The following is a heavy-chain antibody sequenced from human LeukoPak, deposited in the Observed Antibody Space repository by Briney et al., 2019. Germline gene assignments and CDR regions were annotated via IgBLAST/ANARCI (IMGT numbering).Heavy chain of an antibody. D-gene: IGHD6-25*01. CDR3: ARVLYSSGSSPSFDY. V-gene: IGHV1-2*02. J-gene: IGHJ4*02. CDR1: GYTFTNYY. Sequence: GASVKVSCKASGYTFTNYYMHWVRQAPGQGLEWMGWINPNSGGTNYAQKFQGRVTMTRDTSISTAYMELSRLRSDDTAVYYCARVLYSSGSSPSFDYWGQGTLVTVSS. CDR2: INPNSGGT.